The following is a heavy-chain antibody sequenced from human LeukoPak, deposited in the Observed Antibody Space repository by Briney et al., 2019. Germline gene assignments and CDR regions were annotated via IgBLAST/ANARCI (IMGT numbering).Heavy chain of an antibody. J-gene: IGHJ4*02. Sequence: ASVKVSCKASGYTFTVYYMHWVRQAPGQGLEWMGWINPNSGGTNYAQKFQGRVTMTRDTAISTAYMELSRLRFDDTAVYYCARDQVIVGATTMDYWGQGNLVTVSS. CDR2: INPNSGGT. CDR1: GYTFTVYY. V-gene: IGHV1-2*02. D-gene: IGHD1-26*01. CDR3: ARDQVIVGATTMDY.